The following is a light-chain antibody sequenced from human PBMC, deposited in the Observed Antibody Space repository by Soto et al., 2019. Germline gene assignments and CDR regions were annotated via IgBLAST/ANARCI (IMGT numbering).Light chain of an antibody. Sequence: DIQMTQSPSSLSASVGDRVTITCRASQDIDFYLAWYQHKPGKVPKLLIYAASTLQSGFPSRFSGRRSGTDFTLTISSLQPEDVATYYCHHFGSLPETFGQGTNVE. CDR3: HHFGSLPET. CDR2: AAS. V-gene: IGKV1-27*01. CDR1: QDIDFY. J-gene: IGKJ1*01.